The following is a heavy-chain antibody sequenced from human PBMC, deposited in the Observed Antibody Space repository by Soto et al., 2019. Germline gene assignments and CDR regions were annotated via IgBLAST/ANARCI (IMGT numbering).Heavy chain of an antibody. CDR2: ISALNGNT. V-gene: IGHV1-18*01. Sequence: QVQLVQSGAEVKKPGASVKVSCKASGYTFTHYGISWVRQAPGQGLAWMGGISALNGNTKYGDHFQDRVTMTTDTSTNTSYMEVRSLRSDDTAMYYCARVYGSGSYIALDFWGQGTMVTVSS. J-gene: IGHJ3*01. CDR1: GYTFTHYG. CDR3: ARVYGSGSYIALDF. D-gene: IGHD3-10*01.